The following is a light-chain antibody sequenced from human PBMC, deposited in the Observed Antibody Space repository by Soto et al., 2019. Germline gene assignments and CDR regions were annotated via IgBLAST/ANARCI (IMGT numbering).Light chain of an antibody. CDR3: QSNDETTPVV. CDR2: GNS. J-gene: IGLJ2*01. Sequence: QSVLTQPPSVSGAPGQRVTISCTGSSSNIGAGYDVHWYQQFPGTAPKLLIYGNSNRPSGVPDRFSGSIDTSSNSASLTISGLRTEDEADYYCQSNDETTPVVFGGGTKLTVL. V-gene: IGLV1-40*01. CDR1: SSNIGAGYD.